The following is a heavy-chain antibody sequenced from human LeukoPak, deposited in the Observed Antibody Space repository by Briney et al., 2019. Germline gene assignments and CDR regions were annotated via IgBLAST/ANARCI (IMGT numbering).Heavy chain of an antibody. CDR2: IYYSGGT. V-gene: IGHV4-59*01. D-gene: IGHD3-22*01. J-gene: IGHJ4*02. CDR3: ARDREGIEVN. Sequence: SETLSLTCTVSGGSISSYYWSWIRQPPGKGLEWIGYIYYSGGTNYNPSLKSRVTISVDTSKNQFSLKLSSVTAADTAVYYCARDREGIEVNWGQGTLVTVSS. CDR1: GGSISSYY.